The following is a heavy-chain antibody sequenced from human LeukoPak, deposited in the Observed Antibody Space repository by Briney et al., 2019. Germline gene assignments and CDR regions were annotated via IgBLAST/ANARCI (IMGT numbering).Heavy chain of an antibody. J-gene: IGHJ4*02. CDR2: ISGSGGGT. V-gene: IGHV3-23*01. Sequence: HPGGSLRLSCAASDSGFTFSSYAMSWVRQAPGKGLEWVSGISGSGGGTYYADSVKGRFTISRDNSKNTLYLQMNSLRAEDTAVYYCAKETGQLEKTGSYYFDYWGQGTLVTVPS. CDR3: AKETGQLEKTGSYYFDY. CDR1: DSGFTFSSYA. D-gene: IGHD1-1*01.